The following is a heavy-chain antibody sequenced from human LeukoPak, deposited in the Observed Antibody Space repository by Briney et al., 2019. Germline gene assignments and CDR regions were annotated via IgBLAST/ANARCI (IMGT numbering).Heavy chain of an antibody. CDR3: ARELEYYDILTGYYPYNWFDP. V-gene: IGHV4-59*01. D-gene: IGHD3-9*01. Sequence: SETLSLTCTVSGGSISSYYWSWIRQPPGKGLEWIGYIYCSGSTNYNPSLKSRVTISVDTSKNQFSLKLSSVTAADTAVYYCARELEYYDILTGYYPYNWFDPWGQGTLVTVSS. J-gene: IGHJ5*02. CDR1: GGSISSYY. CDR2: IYCSGST.